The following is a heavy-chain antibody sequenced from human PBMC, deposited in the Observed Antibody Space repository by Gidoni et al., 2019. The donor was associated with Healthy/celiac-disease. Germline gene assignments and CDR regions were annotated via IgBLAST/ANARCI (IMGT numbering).Heavy chain of an antibody. CDR1: GFTFSSYA. J-gene: IGHJ4*02. CDR3: ARAGPAGHSYFDY. V-gene: IGHV3-30-3*01. CDR2: ISYDGSNK. D-gene: IGHD6-19*01. Sequence: QVQLVESGGGVVQPGRSLRLSCAASGFTFSSYAMHWVRQAPGKGLEWVAVISYDGSNKYYADSVKGRFTISRDNSKNTLYLQMNSLRAEDTAVYYCARAGPAGHSYFDYWGQGTLVTVSS.